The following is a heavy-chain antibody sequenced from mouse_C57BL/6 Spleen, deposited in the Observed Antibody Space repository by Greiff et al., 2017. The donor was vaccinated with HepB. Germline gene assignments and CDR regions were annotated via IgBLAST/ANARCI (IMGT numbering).Heavy chain of an antibody. V-gene: IGHV5-4*01. Sequence: EVQVVESGGGLVKPGGSLKLSCAASGFTFSSYAMSWVRQTPEKRLEWVATISDGGSYTYYPDNVKGRFTISRDNAKNNLYLQMSHLKSEDTAMYYCARGSSWFAYWGQGTLVTVSA. CDR1: GFTFSSYA. J-gene: IGHJ3*01. CDR2: ISDGGSYT. CDR3: ARGSSWFAY.